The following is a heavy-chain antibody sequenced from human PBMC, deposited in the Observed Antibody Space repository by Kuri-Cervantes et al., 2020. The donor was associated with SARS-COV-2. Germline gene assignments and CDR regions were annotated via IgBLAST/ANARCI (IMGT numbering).Heavy chain of an antibody. J-gene: IGHJ4*02. CDR1: GFTFSSYA. D-gene: IGHD6-13*01. CDR2: ISGSGGST. V-gene: IGHV3-23*01. Sequence: GQSLKISCVASGFTFSSYAMSWVRQAPGKGMEWVSAISGSGGSTYYADSVKGRFTISRDNSKNTLYLQMNSLRAEDTAVYYCAKDHGYSSSWPIDYWGQGTLVTVSS. CDR3: AKDHGYSSSWPIDY.